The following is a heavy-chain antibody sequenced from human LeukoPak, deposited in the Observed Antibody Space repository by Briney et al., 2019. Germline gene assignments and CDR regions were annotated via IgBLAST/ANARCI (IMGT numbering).Heavy chain of an antibody. Sequence: PSETLSLTCTVSGGSISSYYWSWIRQPPGKGLEWIGHIYTSGSTNYNPSLKSRVTISVDTSKSQFSLKLSSVTAADTAVYYRARGISGYYRWFDPWGQGTLVTVSS. CDR1: GGSISSYY. J-gene: IGHJ5*02. CDR2: IYTSGST. V-gene: IGHV4-4*09. D-gene: IGHD3-22*01. CDR3: ARGISGYYRWFDP.